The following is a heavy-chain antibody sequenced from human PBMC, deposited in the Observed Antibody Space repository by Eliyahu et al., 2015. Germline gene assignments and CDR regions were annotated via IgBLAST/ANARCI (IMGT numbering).Heavy chain of an antibody. CDR1: GXSXXXSSYY. J-gene: IGHJ3*02. CDR2: IYYSGST. D-gene: IGHD3-22*01. V-gene: IGHV4-39*02. CDR3: AREPSITMIVVVFDI. Sequence: QLQLQESGPGLVKPSETLSLTCTVXGXSXXXSSYYWGWIRQPPGKGLEWIGSIYYSGSTYYNPSLKSRVTISVDTSKNQFSLKLSSVTAADTAVYYCAREPSITMIVVVFDIWGQGTMVTVSS.